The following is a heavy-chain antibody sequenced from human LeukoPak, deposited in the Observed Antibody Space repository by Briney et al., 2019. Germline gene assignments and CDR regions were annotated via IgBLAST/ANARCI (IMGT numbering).Heavy chain of an antibody. CDR3: ARGYCSSTSCYMDV. J-gene: IGHJ6*02. Sequence: ASVKVSCKASGHTSTTYAIHWVRQAPGQGLEWMGWINAGNGNIKYSQKLQSRVTIIGDTSASTAYMELSSLRSEDTAVYYCARGYCSSTSCYMDVWGQGTTVT. CDR1: GHTSTTYA. D-gene: IGHD2-2*01. V-gene: IGHV1-3*01. CDR2: INAGNGNI.